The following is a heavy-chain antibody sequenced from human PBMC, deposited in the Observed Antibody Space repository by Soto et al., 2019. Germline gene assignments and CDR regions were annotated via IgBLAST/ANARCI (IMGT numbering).Heavy chain of an antibody. CDR3: ARGHYYYDTPWFDP. J-gene: IGHJ5*02. CDR1: GASISSSY. CDR2: IYNSGST. V-gene: IGHV4-59*12. D-gene: IGHD3-22*01. Sequence: PSETLSLACTVSGASISSSYWSWIRQPPGKGLEWIGYIYNSGSTTYNPSLKSRVTISVDTSKNQFSLKLSSVTAADAAVYYCARGHYYYDTPWFDPWGQGTLVPSPQ.